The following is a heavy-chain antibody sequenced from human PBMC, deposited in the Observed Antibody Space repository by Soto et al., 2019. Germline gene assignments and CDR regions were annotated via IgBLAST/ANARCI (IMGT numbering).Heavy chain of an antibody. CDR3: AGGGVRGVITRTRDYYGMDV. Sequence: PGESLKISCKGSGYSFTSYWIGWVRQMPGKGLEWMGIIYPGDSDTKYSPSFQGQVTISGDKSINTAYLQWSSLKASDTAMYYCAGGGVRGVITRTRDYYGMDVWGQGTTVTVSS. CDR1: GYSFTSYW. V-gene: IGHV5-51*01. J-gene: IGHJ6*02. CDR2: IYPGDSDT. D-gene: IGHD3-10*01.